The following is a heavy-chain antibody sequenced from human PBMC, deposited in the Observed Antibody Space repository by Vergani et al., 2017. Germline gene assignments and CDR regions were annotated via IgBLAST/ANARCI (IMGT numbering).Heavy chain of an antibody. Sequence: QVQLQESGPGLVKPSETLSLTCTVSGGAISSYYWSWIRQPPGKGLEWIGYIYYSGSTNYNPSLKSRVTTSVDTSKNQFSLNLSSVTAADTAVHYCAIVGGNDAFDFWGQGTMVTVSS. D-gene: IGHD4-23*01. J-gene: IGHJ3*01. V-gene: IGHV4-59*01. CDR2: IYYSGST. CDR3: AIVGGNDAFDF. CDR1: GGAISSYY.